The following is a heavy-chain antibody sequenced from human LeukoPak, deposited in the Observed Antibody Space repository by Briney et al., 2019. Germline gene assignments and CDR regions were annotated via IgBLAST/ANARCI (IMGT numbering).Heavy chain of an antibody. V-gene: IGHV3-23*01. CDR2: ISGSGGST. D-gene: IGHD6-13*01. Sequence: GGSLRLSCAASGFTFSGYAMNWVRQAPGKGLEWVSAISGSGGSTYYADSVKGRFTISRDNSKNTLYLQMNSLRAEDTAVYYCAKTIKYSSSWYPDYWGQGTLVTVSS. J-gene: IGHJ4*02. CDR3: AKTIKYSSSWYPDY. CDR1: GFTFSGYA.